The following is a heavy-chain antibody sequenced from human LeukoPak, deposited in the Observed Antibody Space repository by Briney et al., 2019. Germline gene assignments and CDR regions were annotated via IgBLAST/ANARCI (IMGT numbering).Heavy chain of an antibody. CDR3: ARGPIAERESHDAFDI. CDR2: IYYSGST. CDR1: GGSIGSSSYY. V-gene: IGHV4-39*07. D-gene: IGHD6-13*01. Sequence: SETLSLTCTVSGGSIGSSSYYWGWIRQPPGKGLEWIGSIYYSGSTYYNPSLKSRVTISVDTSKNQFSLKLSSVTAADTAVYYCARGPIAERESHDAFDIWGQGTMVTVSS. J-gene: IGHJ3*02.